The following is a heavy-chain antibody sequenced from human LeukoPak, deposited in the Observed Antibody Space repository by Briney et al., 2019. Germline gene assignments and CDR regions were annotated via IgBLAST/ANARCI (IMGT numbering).Heavy chain of an antibody. D-gene: IGHD1-14*01. CDR3: AKDRSDHPAEYFQH. CDR1: GFTFSSYA. V-gene: IGHV3-23*01. J-gene: IGHJ1*01. CDR2: ISGSGGST. Sequence: SGGSLRLSCAASGFTFSSYAMSWVRQAPGKGLEWVSAISGSGGSTYYADSVKGRFTISRDNSKNSLYLQMNSLRAEDTALYYCAKDRSDHPAEYFQHWGQGTLVTVSS.